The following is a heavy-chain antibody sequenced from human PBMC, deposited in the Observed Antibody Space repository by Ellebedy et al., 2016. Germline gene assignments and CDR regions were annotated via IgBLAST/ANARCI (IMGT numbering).Heavy chain of an antibody. Sequence: ETLSLTCAASGFSFTNYWMYWVRQAPGMGLEWVANINRDGSEKFYVDSVKGRFTISRDDAKNSLYLQMNSLRDEDTAVYYCARDVYTETRGWGYWGRGTLVTVSS. V-gene: IGHV3-7*01. J-gene: IGHJ4*02. D-gene: IGHD4-11*01. CDR2: INRDGSEK. CDR3: ARDVYTETRGWGY. CDR1: GFSFTNYW.